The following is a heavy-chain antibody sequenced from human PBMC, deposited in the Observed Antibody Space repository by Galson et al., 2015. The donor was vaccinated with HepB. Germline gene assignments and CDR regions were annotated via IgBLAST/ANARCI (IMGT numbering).Heavy chain of an antibody. CDR1: GYAITNYY. CDR2: IDPRVGRT. D-gene: IGHD4-11*01. Sequence: SVKVSCKAVGYAITNYYLHWVRQVPGQGLEWMGIIDPRVGRTSYAEKFQGRLTMTRDTSTNTLYMQLRSLRSEDTAMYFCARGHARDYSDSTVNPGYFTFWGQGTLVTVS. CDR3: ARGHARDYSDSTVNPGYFTF. V-gene: IGHV1-46*01. J-gene: IGHJ4*02.